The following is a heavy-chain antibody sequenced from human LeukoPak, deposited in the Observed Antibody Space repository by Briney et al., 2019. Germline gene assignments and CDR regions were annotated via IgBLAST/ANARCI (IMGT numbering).Heavy chain of an antibody. CDR3: ARDPFSSGWTYYFDY. CDR2: INPNSGGT. J-gene: IGHJ4*02. Sequence: ASVTVSCTASGYTFTGYYMHWVRQAPGQGLEWMGWINPNSGGTNYAQKFQGWVTMTRDTSISTAYMELSRLRSDDTAVYYCARDPFSSGWTYYFDYWGQGTLVTVSS. CDR1: GYTFTGYY. D-gene: IGHD6-19*01. V-gene: IGHV1-2*04.